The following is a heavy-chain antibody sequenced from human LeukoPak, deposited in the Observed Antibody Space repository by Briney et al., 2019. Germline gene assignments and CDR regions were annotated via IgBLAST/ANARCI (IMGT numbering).Heavy chain of an antibody. V-gene: IGHV3-23*01. D-gene: IGHD6-19*01. CDR2: ISGSGSST. CDR1: GFTFSRFA. CDR3: AKDGEINSGWYPYFDY. J-gene: IGHJ4*02. Sequence: PGGSLRLSCAASGFTFSRFAMSWVRRAPGKGLEWASAISGSGSSTYYADSVKGRFTISRDNSKNTLYLVMNSLRAEDAAIYYCAKDGEINSGWYPYFDYWGQGTLVTVSS.